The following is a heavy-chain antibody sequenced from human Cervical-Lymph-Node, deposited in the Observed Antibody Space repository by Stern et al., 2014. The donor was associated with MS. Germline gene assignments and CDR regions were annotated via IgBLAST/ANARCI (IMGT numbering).Heavy chain of an antibody. J-gene: IGHJ3*01. CDR2: IYHSGST. Sequence: VQLLESGSGQAKPSQTLSLTCAVSGGSISSGGSSWNWIRQPPGKGLEWIGFIYHSGSTYYNPSLQGRVFISVDTSKNQFALNLRSVTAADTAVYYCARGGVIYTQDRNGFDVWGQGTMVTVSS. D-gene: IGHD2-21*01. V-gene: IGHV4-30-2*01. CDR3: ARGGVIYTQDRNGFDV. CDR1: GGSISSGGSS.